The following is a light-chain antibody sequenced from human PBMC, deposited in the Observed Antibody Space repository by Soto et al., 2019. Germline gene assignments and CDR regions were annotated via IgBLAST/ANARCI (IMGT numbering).Light chain of an antibody. Sequence: AIQMTQSPSSLSASVGDRITITCRASQGIRSALGWYQQKPGTAPKLLIFAASSLQGGVPARFSGNGSGTDFTLTISSLQPEDFGTYYCLQDYNYPLTVGPGTKVDSK. CDR1: QGIRSA. CDR2: AAS. V-gene: IGKV1-6*01. CDR3: LQDYNYPLT. J-gene: IGKJ3*01.